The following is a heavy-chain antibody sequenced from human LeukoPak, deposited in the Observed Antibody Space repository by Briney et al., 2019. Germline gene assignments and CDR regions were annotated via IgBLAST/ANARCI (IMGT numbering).Heavy chain of an antibody. V-gene: IGHV5-51*01. J-gene: IGHJ5*02. CDR1: GYSFNSYW. CDR3: ARTPLFTMVRGYNWFDP. D-gene: IGHD3-10*01. CDR2: IYPGDSDT. Sequence: GESLKISCQGSGYSFNSYWIDLVRQMPGKGLEWMGIIYPGDSDTRYSPSFQGQVTISADKSISTAFLQWRSLKASDTAMYYCARTPLFTMVRGYNWFDPWGQGTLVTVSS.